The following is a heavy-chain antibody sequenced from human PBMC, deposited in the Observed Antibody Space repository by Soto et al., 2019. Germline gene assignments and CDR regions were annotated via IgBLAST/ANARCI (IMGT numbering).Heavy chain of an antibody. CDR1: GFTFSIYA. Sequence: EVQLLESGGGLVQPGGSLRLSCAASGFTFSIYAMTWVRQAPGKGLEWVSTTGATGRTTYYADSVKGRFTVSRDNSKNTLELQNSNLGAEETAVYYCATVHNTSRSFDYWGQGTLVTVSS. CDR2: TGATGRTT. CDR3: ATVHNTSRSFDY. V-gene: IGHV3-23*01. J-gene: IGHJ4*02. D-gene: IGHD1-20*01.